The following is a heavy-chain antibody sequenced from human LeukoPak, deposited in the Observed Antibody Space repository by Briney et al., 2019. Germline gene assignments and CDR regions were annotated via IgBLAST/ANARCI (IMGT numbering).Heavy chain of an antibody. D-gene: IGHD3-10*01. CDR1: GGTFSSYA. Sequence: ASVKVSCKASGGTFSSYAISWVRQAPGQGLEWMGWIDPRTGITVYAQNFQGMFTMTRDTSISTVFMELTSLTSDDTAIYYCARDNYGNLDYWGQGSLVTVSS. CDR3: ARDNYGNLDY. V-gene: IGHV1-2*02. J-gene: IGHJ4*02. CDR2: IDPRTGIT.